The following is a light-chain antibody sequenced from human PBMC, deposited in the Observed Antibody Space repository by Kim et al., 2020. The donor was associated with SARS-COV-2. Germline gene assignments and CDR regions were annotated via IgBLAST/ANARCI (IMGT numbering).Light chain of an antibody. J-gene: IGKJ1*01. CDR2: KAS. CDR3: QQYSAYPRT. Sequence: DIQMTQSPSTLSASVGDRVTITCRASQSISSWLAWCQHQPGKAPKLLIYKASTLESGVPSRFSGSGSGTEFTLTISSLQPDDFATYYCQQYSAYPRTFGQGTKVDIK. CDR1: QSISSW. V-gene: IGKV1-5*03.